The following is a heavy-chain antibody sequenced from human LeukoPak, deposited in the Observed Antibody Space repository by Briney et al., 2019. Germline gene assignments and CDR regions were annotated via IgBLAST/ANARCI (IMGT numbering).Heavy chain of an antibody. CDR1: GFTFDDYA. V-gene: IGHV3-9*01. D-gene: IGHD5-12*01. J-gene: IGHJ4*02. CDR3: ARDGGYRGYDADC. CDR2: ISWNSGSI. Sequence: PGGSLRLSCAASGFTFDDYAMHWVRQARGEGLERVSGISWNSGSIGYADSVKGRFTISRENAQNSLFLQMNSLRAEDTAVYYCARDGGYRGYDADCWGQGTLVTVSS.